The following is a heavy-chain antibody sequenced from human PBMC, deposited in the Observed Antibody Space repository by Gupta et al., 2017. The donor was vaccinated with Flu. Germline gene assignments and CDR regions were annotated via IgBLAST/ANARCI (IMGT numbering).Heavy chain of an antibody. J-gene: IGHJ3*02. CDR3: TRAMGWYIDAFDI. V-gene: IGHV3-49*03. CDR2: IRSKAYGGTT. Sequence: EVQLVESGGGLVQPGRSLRLSCTASGFTFGDYAMSWFRQAPGKGLEWVGFIRSKAYGGTTEYAASVKGRFTISRDDSKSIAYLQMNSLKTEDTAVYYCTRAMGWYIDAFDIWGQGTMVTVSS. CDR1: GFTFGDYA. D-gene: IGHD1-1*01.